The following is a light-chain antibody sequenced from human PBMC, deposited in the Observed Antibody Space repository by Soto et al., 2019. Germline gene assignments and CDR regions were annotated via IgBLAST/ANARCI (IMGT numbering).Light chain of an antibody. V-gene: IGLV1-40*01. J-gene: IGLJ1*01. CDR2: GTT. CDR1: SANIGAGYD. Sequence: QSVLTQTPSVSGAPGQRVTISCTGRSANIGAGYDVHWYQHLPGTAPKLLIYGTTNRPSGVPDRFSGSKSGISASLAITGLQAEDEADYYCQSYDSSLSASVFGSGTKV. CDR3: QSYDSSLSASV.